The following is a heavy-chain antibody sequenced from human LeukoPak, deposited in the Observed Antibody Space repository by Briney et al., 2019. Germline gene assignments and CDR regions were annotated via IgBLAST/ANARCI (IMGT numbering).Heavy chain of an antibody. CDR1: GFSFTNFW. J-gene: IGHJ4*01. CDR2: IHPEGNEK. V-gene: IGHV3-7*04. CDR3: ARGDAFSGDH. Sequence: QPGGSLRLSCAASGFSFTNFWMSWVRQAPGRGLEWVANIHPEGNEKYHVESVKGRFTISRDNTKNLLFLQMNGLRVEDTAVYYCARGDAFSGDHWGQGTLVTVSS.